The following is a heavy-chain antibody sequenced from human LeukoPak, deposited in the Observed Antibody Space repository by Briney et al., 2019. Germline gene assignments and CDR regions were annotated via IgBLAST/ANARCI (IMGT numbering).Heavy chain of an antibody. J-gene: IGHJ4*02. CDR3: ASLSGIAVAGTRDY. D-gene: IGHD6-19*01. CDR1: GFTFSSYG. V-gene: IGHV3-30*03. Sequence: GGSLRLSCAASGFTFSSYGMHWVRQAPGKGLEWVAVISYDGSNKYYADSVKGRFTISRDNSKNTLYLQMNSLRAEDTAVYYCASLSGIAVAGTRDYWGQGTLVTVSS. CDR2: ISYDGSNK.